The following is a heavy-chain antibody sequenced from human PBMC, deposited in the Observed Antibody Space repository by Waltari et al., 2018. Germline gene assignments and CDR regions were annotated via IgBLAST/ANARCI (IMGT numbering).Heavy chain of an antibody. J-gene: IGHJ3*02. CDR3: ARGGRGAARPPDAFDI. Sequence: EVQLVESGGGLVQPGGSLRLSCAASGFTVSSNYMSWVRQAPGKGLEWVSVIYSGGSTYYADSVKGRFTISRDNSKNTLYLQMNSLRAEDTAVYYCARGGRGAARPPDAFDIWGQGTMVTVSS. V-gene: IGHV3-66*02. CDR1: GFTVSSNY. D-gene: IGHD6-6*01. CDR2: IYSGGST.